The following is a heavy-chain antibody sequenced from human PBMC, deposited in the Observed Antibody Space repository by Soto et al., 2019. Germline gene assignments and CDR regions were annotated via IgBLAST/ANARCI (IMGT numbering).Heavy chain of an antibody. V-gene: IGHV4-59*08. CDR1: GGSISSYY. J-gene: IGHJ2*01. D-gene: IGHD1-26*01. CDR3: ARKWGWYFDL. Sequence: QVQLQESGPGLVKPSETLSLTCTVSGGSISSYYWSWIRQPPGKGLEWIGYIYYSGSTNYNPSLKSRIPISVYTSKNQFSLTRSSVTVADTAGYYCARKWGWYFDLWGRGTLVTVSS. CDR2: IYYSGST.